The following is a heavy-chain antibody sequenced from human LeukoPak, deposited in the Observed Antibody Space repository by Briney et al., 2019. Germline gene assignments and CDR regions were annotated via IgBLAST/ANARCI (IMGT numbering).Heavy chain of an antibody. CDR2: VIPIFGIA. CDR3: ARCDVDTVATIGFDP. CDR1: GGTFSSYA. D-gene: IGHD5-12*01. V-gene: IGHV1-69*04. J-gene: IGHJ5*02. Sequence: SVKVSCKASGGTFSSYAISWVRQAPGQGLEWMGRVIPIFGIANYAQKFQGRVTITADKSTSTAYMELSSLRSEDTAVYYCARCDVDTVATIGFDPWCQGTRVTVSS.